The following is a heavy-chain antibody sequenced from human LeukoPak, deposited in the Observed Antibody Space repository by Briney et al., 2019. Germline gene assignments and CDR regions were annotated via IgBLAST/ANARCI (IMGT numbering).Heavy chain of an antibody. D-gene: IGHD2-2*02. Sequence: SVKVSCKASGYTFTSYGISWVRQAPGQGLEWMGGIIPIFGTANYAQKFQGRVTITADESTSTAYMELSSLRSEDTAVYYCARASGYCSSTSCYTRDAFDIWGQGTMVTVSS. J-gene: IGHJ3*02. V-gene: IGHV1-69*13. CDR1: GYTFTSYG. CDR3: ARASGYCSSTSCYTRDAFDI. CDR2: IIPIFGTA.